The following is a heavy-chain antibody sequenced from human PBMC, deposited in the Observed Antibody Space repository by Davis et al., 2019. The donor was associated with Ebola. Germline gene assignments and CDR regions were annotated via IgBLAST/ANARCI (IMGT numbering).Heavy chain of an antibody. CDR3: ARDPGMATPMGY. D-gene: IGHD5-24*01. CDR2: ISSSSSYI. Sequence: GESLKISCAASGFTFSSYSMNWVRQAPGKGLEWVSSISSSSSYIYYADSVKGRFTISRDNAKNSLYLQMNSLRAEDTAVYYCARDPGMATPMGYWGQGTLVTVSS. CDR1: GFTFSSYS. J-gene: IGHJ4*02. V-gene: IGHV3-21*01.